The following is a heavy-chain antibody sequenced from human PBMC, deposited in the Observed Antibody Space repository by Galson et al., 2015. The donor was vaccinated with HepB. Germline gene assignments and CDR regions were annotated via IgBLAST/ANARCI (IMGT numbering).Heavy chain of an antibody. J-gene: IGHJ4*02. D-gene: IGHD2-8*02. CDR2: IIPIFGTA. CDR3: AIHPYWAYYFDY. Sequence: SVKVSCKASGGTFSSYAISWVRQAPGQGLEWMGGIIPIFGTANYAQKFQGRVTITADESTSTAYMELSSLRSEDTAVYYCAIHPYWAYYFDYWGQGTLVTVSS. V-gene: IGHV1-69*13. CDR1: GGTFSSYA.